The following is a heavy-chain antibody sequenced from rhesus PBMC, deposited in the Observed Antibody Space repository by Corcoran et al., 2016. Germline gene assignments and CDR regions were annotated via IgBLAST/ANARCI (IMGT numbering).Heavy chain of an antibody. V-gene: IGHV4-165*01. CDR3: AREGIAAAGTFDY. J-gene: IGHJ4*01. Sequence: QVQLQESGPGLVKPSETLSLTCAVSGGSFSGYYWGWIRQPPGKGLEWMGYIDGRRGSPAYTPSLKSRVTMSTDTSETQFSLKRSSGTAADTAVYYCAREGIAAAGTFDYWGQGVLVTVSS. D-gene: IGHD6-31*01. CDR2: IDGRRGSP. CDR1: GGSFSGYY.